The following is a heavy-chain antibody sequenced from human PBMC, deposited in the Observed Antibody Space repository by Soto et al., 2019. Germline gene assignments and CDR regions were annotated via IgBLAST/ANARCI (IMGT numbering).Heavy chain of an antibody. D-gene: IGHD3-22*01. CDR3: ARSEGDTCGYLARCNYGMDV. CDR1: GFTFSSHD. Sequence: QVQLVESGGGVVQPGRSLRLSCAASGFTFSSHDMHWVRQPPGKGLEWVALIWYDGTNKYYADSVKGRFTISRDNSKNARFLHMNILRAEDTDVYYCARSEGDTCGYLARCNYGMDVWGQWSTVTDSS. CDR2: IWYDGTNK. V-gene: IGHV3-33*01. J-gene: IGHJ6*02.